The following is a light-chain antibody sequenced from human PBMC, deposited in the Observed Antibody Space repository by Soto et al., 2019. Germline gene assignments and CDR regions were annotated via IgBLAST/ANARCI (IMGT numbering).Light chain of an antibody. CDR3: CSYAGTTTPAV. J-gene: IGLJ7*01. CDR1: SSDVGIYDL. Sequence: QSVLTQPASVSGSPGQSITISCTGTSSDVGIYDLVSWYQQLSGKAPKLMIFEVNKRPSGVSNRFSGSRSGNTASLTISGLQAEDEADYYCCSYAGTTTPAVFGGGTQLTVL. CDR2: EVN. V-gene: IGLV2-23*02.